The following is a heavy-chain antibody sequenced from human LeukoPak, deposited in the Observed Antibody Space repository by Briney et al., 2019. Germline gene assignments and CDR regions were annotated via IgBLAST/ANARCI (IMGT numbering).Heavy chain of an antibody. CDR1: GGTFSSYA. CDR3: ARGRVLRFLEWLFSGMDV. J-gene: IGHJ6*02. CDR2: IIPIFGTA. V-gene: IGHV1-69*13. Sequence: SVNVSCKASGGTFSSYAISWVRQAPGQGLEWMGGIIPIFGTANYAQKFQGRVTITADESTSTAYMELSSLRSEDTAVYYCARGRVLRFLEWLFSGMDVWGQGTTVTVSS. D-gene: IGHD3-3*01.